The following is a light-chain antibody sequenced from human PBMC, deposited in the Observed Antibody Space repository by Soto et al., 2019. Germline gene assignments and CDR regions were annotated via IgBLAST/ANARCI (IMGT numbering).Light chain of an antibody. J-gene: IGKJ1*01. CDR3: QKYNSAPWT. CDR2: AAS. V-gene: IGKV1-27*01. CDR1: QGISNY. Sequence: DIQMIQSPSSLSTSVGDRVTITCRASQGISNYLAWYQQKPGKVPKLLIYAASTLQSGVPSRFSGSGSGTDFTLTISSLQPEDVATYYCQKYNSAPWTFGQGTTVDIK.